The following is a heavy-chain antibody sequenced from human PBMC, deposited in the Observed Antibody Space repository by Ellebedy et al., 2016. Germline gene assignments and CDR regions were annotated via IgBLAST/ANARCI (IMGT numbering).Heavy chain of an antibody. CDR3: AKTDDCKTTTCYRHFDQ. CDR1: GFIFTNFA. D-gene: IGHD2-2*02. CDR2: ISSDGKNN. Sequence: GGSLRLSXAASGFIFTNFAMHWLRQAPGKGLEWVAVISSDGKNNEYADSVRGRFTVSRDNSKNTLYLQMNSLRAEDTAMYYCAKTDDCKTTTCYRHFDQWGQGTLVTVSS. J-gene: IGHJ4*02. V-gene: IGHV3-30*18.